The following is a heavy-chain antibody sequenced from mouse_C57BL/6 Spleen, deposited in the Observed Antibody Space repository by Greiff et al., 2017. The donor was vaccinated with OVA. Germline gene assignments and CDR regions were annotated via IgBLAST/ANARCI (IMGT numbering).Heavy chain of an antibody. J-gene: IGHJ4*01. Sequence: VQLQQSGPELVKPGASVTIPCKASGYTFTDYNMDWVKQSNGKSLEWIGDINPNNGGTISNQKFKGQATLTVAKSSSTAYMELRSLTSEDTAVYYCARGQWGYAMDYWGQGTSVTVAS. CDR3: ARGQWGYAMDY. V-gene: IGHV1-18*01. CDR1: GYTFTDYN. CDR2: INPNNGGT.